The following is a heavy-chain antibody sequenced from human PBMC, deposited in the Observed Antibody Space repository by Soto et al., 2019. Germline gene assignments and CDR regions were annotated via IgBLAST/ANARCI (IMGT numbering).Heavy chain of an antibody. V-gene: IGHV3-30*18. Sequence: GGSLRLSCAASGFTFSSYGMHWVRQAPGKGLEWVAVISYDGSNKYYADSVKGRFTISRDNSKNTLYLQMNSLRAEDTAVYYCAKARRGLRFLEWSYGMDVWGQGTTVTVSS. D-gene: IGHD3-3*01. CDR1: GFTFSSYG. CDR3: AKARRGLRFLEWSYGMDV. J-gene: IGHJ6*02. CDR2: ISYDGSNK.